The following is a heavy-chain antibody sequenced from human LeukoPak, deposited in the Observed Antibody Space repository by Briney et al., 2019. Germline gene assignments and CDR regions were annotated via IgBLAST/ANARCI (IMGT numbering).Heavy chain of an antibody. CDR3: ARGLLWFGEGAFDI. V-gene: IGHV3-30*07. CDR1: GFTFSNYG. CDR2: IPDDGSRT. Sequence: GGSLRLSCAASGFTFSNYGMHWIRQAPGKGLEWVAFIPDDGSRTHYSNSVKGRFTISRDNAKNSLYLQMNSLRAEDTAVYYCARGLLWFGEGAFDIWGQGTLVTVSS. J-gene: IGHJ4*02. D-gene: IGHD3-10*01.